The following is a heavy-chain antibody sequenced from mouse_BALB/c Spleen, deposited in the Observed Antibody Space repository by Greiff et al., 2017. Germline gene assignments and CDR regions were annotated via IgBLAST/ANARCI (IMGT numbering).Heavy chain of an antibody. CDR2: IDTSDSYT. CDR3: ARSSGSQAWFAY. J-gene: IGHJ3*01. Sequence: VQLQQPGAELVMPGASVKMSCKASGYTFTDYWMHWVKQRPGQGLEWIGAIDTSDSYTSYNQKFKGKATLTVDESSSTAYMQLSSLTSEDSAVYYCARSSGSQAWFAYWGQGTLVTVSA. V-gene: IGHV1-69*01. D-gene: IGHD1-1*01. CDR1: GYTFTDYW.